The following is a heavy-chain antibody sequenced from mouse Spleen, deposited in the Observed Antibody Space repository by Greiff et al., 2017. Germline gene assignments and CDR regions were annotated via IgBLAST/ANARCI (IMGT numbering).Heavy chain of an antibody. CDR2: IRNKANNHAT. Sequence: EVKVEESGGGLVQPGGSMKLSCAASGFTFSDAWMDWVRQSPEKGLEWVAEIRNKANNHATYYAESVKGRFTISRDDSKSSVYLQMNSLRAEDTGIYYCTRNYDYDGYYAMDYWGQGTSVTVSS. CDR3: TRNYDYDGYYAMDY. CDR1: GFTFSDAW. D-gene: IGHD2-4*01. V-gene: IGHV6-6*01. J-gene: IGHJ4*01.